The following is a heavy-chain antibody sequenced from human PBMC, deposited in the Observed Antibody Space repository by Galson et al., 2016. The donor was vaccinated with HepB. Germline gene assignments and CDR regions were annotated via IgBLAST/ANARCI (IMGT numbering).Heavy chain of an antibody. CDR2: ASTNNGDT. Sequence: SVKVSCKASGYTFSSYHIIWVRQAPGQGLEWMGWASTNNGDTDLAQKFQGRVTMTTDASTNTAFMEMRGLRSDDSAVYYCARGRQGSSRSSRGFYCDSWGQGTLLTVSS. CDR1: GYTFSSYH. V-gene: IGHV1-18*01. CDR3: ARGRQGSSRSSRGFYCDS. D-gene: IGHD2-2*01. J-gene: IGHJ4*02.